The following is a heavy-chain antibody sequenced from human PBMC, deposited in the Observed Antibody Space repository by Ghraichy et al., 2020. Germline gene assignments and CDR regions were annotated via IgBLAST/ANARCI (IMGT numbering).Heavy chain of an antibody. CDR2: ISGSGGIT. CDR3: ARSTSSWYRNFDY. CDR1: GFTFNNYA. J-gene: IGHJ4*02. D-gene: IGHD6-13*01. V-gene: IGHV3-23*01. Sequence: GGSLRLSCAASGFTFNNYAMSWVRQAPGKGLEWVSTISGSGGITYYSDSVKGRFTISRDNSKNTLFLQMNSLRVEDTAVYHCARSTSSWYRNFDYWGQGTLVTVSS.